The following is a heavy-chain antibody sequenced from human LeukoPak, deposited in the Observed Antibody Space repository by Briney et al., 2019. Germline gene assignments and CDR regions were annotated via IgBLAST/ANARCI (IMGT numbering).Heavy chain of an antibody. CDR3: AKDDNYIRFLS. Sequence: PGGSLRLSCAASGFTFRNYAMTWVRQTPGKGLEWVSGISAGGSRTYYSDSVRGRFTISRDNSKNTLYLQMNSLRAEDTAVYYCAKDDNYIRFLSWGQGTLVTVSS. CDR1: GFTFRNYA. J-gene: IGHJ5*02. D-gene: IGHD3-16*01. CDR2: ISAGGSRT. V-gene: IGHV3-23*01.